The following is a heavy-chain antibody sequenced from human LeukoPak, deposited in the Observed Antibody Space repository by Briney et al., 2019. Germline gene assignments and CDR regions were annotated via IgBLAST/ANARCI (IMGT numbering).Heavy chain of an antibody. J-gene: IGHJ4*02. CDR2: IYYSGST. V-gene: IGHV4-59*01. CDR1: RFTFSSYA. D-gene: IGHD6-13*01. Sequence: GSLRLSCAASRFTFSSYAMSWIRQPPGKGLEWIGYIYYSGSTNYNPSLKSRVTISVDTSKNQFSLRLSSVTAADTAVYYCARVTGYVMEDYFDYWGQGTLVTVSS. CDR3: ARVTGYVMEDYFDY.